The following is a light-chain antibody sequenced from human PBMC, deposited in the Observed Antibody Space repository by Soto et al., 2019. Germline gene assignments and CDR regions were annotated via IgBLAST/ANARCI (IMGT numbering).Light chain of an antibody. CDR3: QQYNDWTRT. CDR2: GAS. Sequence: EIVMTQSPATLSVSPGERATLSCRASQSVGTYLAWYQQKPGQAPRLLIYGASTRAAGISPRFSGGGSGTEFTLTISSLQSEDFAVNYCQQYNDWTRTFGQGTKVGIK. V-gene: IGKV3-15*01. J-gene: IGKJ1*01. CDR1: QSVGTY.